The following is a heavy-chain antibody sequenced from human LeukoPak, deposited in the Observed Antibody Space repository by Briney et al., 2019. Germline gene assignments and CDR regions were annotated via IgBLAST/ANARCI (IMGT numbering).Heavy chain of an antibody. CDR3: ARLMGRKYYDYVWGSYRLGFDH. CDR2: IYYSGST. CDR1: GDSISSSSYY. Sequence: SETLSLTCTVSGDSISSSSYYWGWIRQPPGKGLEWIGSIYYSGSTYYNPSLKSRVTISVDTSKNQFSLKLSSVTAADTAVYYCARLMGRKYYDYVWGSYRLGFDHWGQGTLVTVSS. J-gene: IGHJ4*02. D-gene: IGHD3-16*02. V-gene: IGHV4-39*07.